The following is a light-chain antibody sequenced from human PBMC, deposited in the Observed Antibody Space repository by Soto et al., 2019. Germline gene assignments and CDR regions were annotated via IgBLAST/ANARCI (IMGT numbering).Light chain of an antibody. CDR2: GAS. V-gene: IGKV3-20*01. J-gene: IGKJ1*01. Sequence: EIVLTQSPGTLSLSPGERATLSCKASQSVVSDYLAWYQQKPGQAPRLLIYGASTRATGIPDRFSGSGSGTDFPLTISRLEPEDFAVYYCHQYGDSPTFGQGTKVEI. CDR3: HQYGDSPT. CDR1: QSVVSDY.